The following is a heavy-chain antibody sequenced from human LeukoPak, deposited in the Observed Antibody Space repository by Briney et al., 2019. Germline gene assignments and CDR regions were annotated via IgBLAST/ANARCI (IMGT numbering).Heavy chain of an antibody. CDR1: GFSFGGYA. CDR3: AKDGLYFDGSTHIYYFDS. Sequence: GGSLRLSCAASGFSFGGYAMTWARQAPGKGLEWVSSITYNGAATYYLDSVKARFTISRDNSRSTLYLQMDSLTAEDTALYYCAKDGLYFDGSTHIYYFDSWGQGTLVAVSS. V-gene: IGHV3-23*01. D-gene: IGHD3-9*01. CDR2: ITYNGAAT. J-gene: IGHJ4*02.